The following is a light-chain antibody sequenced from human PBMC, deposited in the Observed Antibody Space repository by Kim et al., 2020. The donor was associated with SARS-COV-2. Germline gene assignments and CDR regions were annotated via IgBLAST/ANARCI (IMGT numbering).Light chain of an antibody. CDR1: NNNVGYEG. V-gene: IGLV10-54*01. J-gene: IGLJ3*02. Sequence: QAGLTQPPSVSKGLGQTATLTCTGNNNNVGYEGAAWLQQHQGHPPKPLSYRNDDRPSGISERFSASRSGDTASLTITGLQPEDEADYYCSAWDRSLTVVLFGGGTQLTVL. CDR2: RND. CDR3: SAWDRSLTVVL.